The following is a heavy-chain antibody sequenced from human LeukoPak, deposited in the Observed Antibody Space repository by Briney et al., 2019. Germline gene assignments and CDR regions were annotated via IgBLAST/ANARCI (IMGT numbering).Heavy chain of an antibody. V-gene: IGHV3-73*01. Sequence: GGSLRLSCTASGFTFSGPAMHWVRQASGKGLEWVGRIRSKANSYATAYAASVKGRFTISRDDSKNTAYLQMNSLKTEDTAVYYCTRKYDSSGYGNDYWGQGTLVTVSS. CDR2: IRSKANSYAT. J-gene: IGHJ4*02. D-gene: IGHD3-22*01. CDR3: TRKYDSSGYGNDY. CDR1: GFTFSGPA.